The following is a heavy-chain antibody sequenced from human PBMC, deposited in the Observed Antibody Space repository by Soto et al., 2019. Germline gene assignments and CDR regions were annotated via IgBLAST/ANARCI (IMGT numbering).Heavy chain of an antibody. CDR1: GGSISSYY. CDR2: IYYSGST. CDR3: ARVYDYIWGSYRYDAFDI. J-gene: IGHJ3*02. V-gene: IGHV4-59*01. D-gene: IGHD3-16*02. Sequence: SETLSLTCTVSGGSISSYYWSWIRQPPGKGLEWIGYIYYSGSTNYNPSLKSRVTISVDTSKNQFSLKLSSVTAADTAVYYCARVYDYIWGSYRYDAFDIWGQGTMVTVSS.